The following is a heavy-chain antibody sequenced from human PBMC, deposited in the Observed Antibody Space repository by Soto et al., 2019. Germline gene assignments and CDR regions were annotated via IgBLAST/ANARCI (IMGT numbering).Heavy chain of an antibody. J-gene: IGHJ4*02. CDR3: ARRLPDGKFEC. Sequence: ASVNVSCKASGYSFSDYSINWVRQAPGQGLEWMGWMNPKSGHTAHAQKIQGRVTLTRDTSINTVYMELSSLTSGDTAVYFCARRLPDGKFECLGKETQVTRSS. CDR1: GYSFSDYS. D-gene: IGHD1-1*01. CDR2: MNPKSGHT. V-gene: IGHV1-8*01.